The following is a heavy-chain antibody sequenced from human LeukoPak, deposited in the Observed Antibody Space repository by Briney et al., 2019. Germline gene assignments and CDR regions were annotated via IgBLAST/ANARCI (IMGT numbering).Heavy chain of an antibody. CDR3: ARTYSSSFDY. J-gene: IGHJ4*02. CDR1: GDSISGFY. Sequence: SETLSLTCTVSGDSISGFYWSWIRQPPGKGLEWIGHIYYSGSTNYNPSLKSRVTISVDTSKNHFSLKLSSVTAADTAVYYCARTYSSSFDYWGQGTLVTVSS. V-gene: IGHV4-59*12. CDR2: IYYSGST. D-gene: IGHD6-13*01.